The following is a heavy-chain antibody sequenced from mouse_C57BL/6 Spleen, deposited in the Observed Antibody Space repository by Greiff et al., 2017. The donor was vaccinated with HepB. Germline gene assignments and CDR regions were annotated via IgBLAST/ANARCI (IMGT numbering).Heavy chain of an antibody. D-gene: IGHD2-3*01. Sequence: EVMLVESEGGLVQPGSSMKLSCTASGFTFSDYYMAWVRQVPEKGLEWVANINYDGSSTYYLDSLKSRFIISRDNAKNILYLQMSSLKSEDTATYYCARDGDGLMDYWGQGTSVTVSS. V-gene: IGHV5-16*01. CDR1: GFTFSDYY. CDR3: ARDGDGLMDY. J-gene: IGHJ4*01. CDR2: INYDGSST.